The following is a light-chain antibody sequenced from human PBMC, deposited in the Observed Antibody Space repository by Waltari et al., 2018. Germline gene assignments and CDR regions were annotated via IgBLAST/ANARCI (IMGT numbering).Light chain of an antibody. Sequence: EIVMTQSPATLSVSPGERATLSCRASQSVYSKLAWYQQKPGQPPRLLIYGAFTRATGIPARFSGSGFGTEFTLTISTLQPEDFAVYYCQQYNNWPPLTFGGGTKVEIK. CDR3: QQYNNWPPLT. J-gene: IGKJ4*01. CDR2: GAF. V-gene: IGKV3-15*01. CDR1: QSVYSK.